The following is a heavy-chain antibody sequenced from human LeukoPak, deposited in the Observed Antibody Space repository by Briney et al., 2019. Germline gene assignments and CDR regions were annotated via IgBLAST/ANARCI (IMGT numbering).Heavy chain of an antibody. J-gene: IGHJ3*02. D-gene: IGHD1-26*01. CDR2: IYPGDSDT. CDR3: ARHRWEHNDAFDI. V-gene: IGHV5-51*01. CDR1: GYSFTSYW. Sequence: GESLKISCKGSGYSFTSYWIGRVRQMPGKGLEWMGIIYPGDSDTRYSPSFQGQVTISADKSISTAYLQWSSLKASDTAMYYCARHRWEHNDAFDIWGQGTMVTVSS.